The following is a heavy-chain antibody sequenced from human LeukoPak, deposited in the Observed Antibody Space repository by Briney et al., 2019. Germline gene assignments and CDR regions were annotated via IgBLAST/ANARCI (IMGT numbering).Heavy chain of an antibody. V-gene: IGHV4-34*01. CDR3: ASRDGYNPREP. CDR1: GGSFSGYY. J-gene: IGHJ5*02. Sequence: SETLSLTCAVYGGSFSGYYWSWIRQPPGEGLEWIGEINHSGSTNYNPSLKSRVTISVDTSKNQFSLKLSSVTAADTAVYYCASRDGYNPREPWGQGTLVTVSS. D-gene: IGHD5-24*01. CDR2: INHSGST.